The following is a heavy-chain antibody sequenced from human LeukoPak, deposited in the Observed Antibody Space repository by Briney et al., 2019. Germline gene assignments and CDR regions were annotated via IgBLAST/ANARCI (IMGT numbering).Heavy chain of an antibody. V-gene: IGHV3-48*03. D-gene: IGHD4-17*01. Sequence: PGGSLRLSCAASGFTFSSYEMNWVRQAPGKGLEWVSYISSSGSTIYYADSVKGRFTISRDNAKNSLYLQMNSLRAEDKAVYYCARHGTVTRAYYFDYWGQGTLVTVSS. CDR2: ISSSGSTI. J-gene: IGHJ4*02. CDR3: ARHGTVTRAYYFDY. CDR1: GFTFSSYE.